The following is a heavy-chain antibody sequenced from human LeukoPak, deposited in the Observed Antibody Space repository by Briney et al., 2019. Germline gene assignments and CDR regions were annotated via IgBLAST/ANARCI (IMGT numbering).Heavy chain of an antibody. D-gene: IGHD3-22*01. J-gene: IGHJ5*02. CDR3: ARQPPGVYDTTQNWFDP. CDR2: IAPSDSHT. Sequence: GESLKTSCKVSGYSFPSYWITWVRQMLGKGLEWMGRIAPSDSHTNYSPSFEGHVTISVDKSISTAYLQWSSLKASDTAMYYCARQPPGVYDTTQNWFDPWGQGTLVTVSS. CDR1: GYSFPSYW. V-gene: IGHV5-10-1*01.